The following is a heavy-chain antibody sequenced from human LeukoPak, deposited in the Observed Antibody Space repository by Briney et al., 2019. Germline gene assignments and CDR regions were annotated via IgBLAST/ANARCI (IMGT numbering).Heavy chain of an antibody. D-gene: IGHD6-6*01. Sequence: GGSLRLSCAASGFTFSSYWMHWVRQAPGKGLVWVSRIKGDGGSTSYADSVKGRFTISRDNAKNTLYLQMNSLRAEDTGLYYCARQLEDSRSSGYYYGMDVWGQGTTVAVSS. J-gene: IGHJ6*02. CDR3: ARQLEDSRSSGYYYGMDV. CDR2: IKGDGGST. V-gene: IGHV3-74*01. CDR1: GFTFSSYW.